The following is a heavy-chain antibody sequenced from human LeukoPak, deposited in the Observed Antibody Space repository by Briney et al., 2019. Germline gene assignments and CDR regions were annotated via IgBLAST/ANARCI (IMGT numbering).Heavy chain of an antibody. V-gene: IGHV1-18*01. CDR2: ITTYNGNR. CDR3: ARDCSNGVCFPRDY. J-gene: IGHJ4*02. D-gene: IGHD2-8*01. CDR1: RYTLRDYE. Sequence: SVHVSCLASRYTLRDYEISWLGQAPGDALEGVGGITTYNGNRKYSEKFQGRVTMTTDTSTSTYYMEMRSLRSDDTAIYYCARDCSNGVCFPRDYWGQGNLVTVST.